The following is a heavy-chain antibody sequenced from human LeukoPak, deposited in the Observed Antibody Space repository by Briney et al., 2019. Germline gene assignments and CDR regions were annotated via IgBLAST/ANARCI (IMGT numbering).Heavy chain of an antibody. CDR1: GFTFSSYG. Sequence: GGSLRLSCAASGFTFSSYGMHWVRQAPGKGLEWVAVISYDGSNKYYADSVKGRFTISRDNSKNTLYLQMNSLRAEDTAVYYCAKDGTPLLWFGELFDYWGQGTLVTVSP. D-gene: IGHD3-10*01. V-gene: IGHV3-30*18. CDR3: AKDGTPLLWFGELFDY. CDR2: ISYDGSNK. J-gene: IGHJ4*02.